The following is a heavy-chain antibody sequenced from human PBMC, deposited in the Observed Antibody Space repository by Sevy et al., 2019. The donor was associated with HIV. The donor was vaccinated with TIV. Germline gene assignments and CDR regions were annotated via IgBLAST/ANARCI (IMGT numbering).Heavy chain of an antibody. CDR2: VPYDGSKS. D-gene: IGHD3-9*01. CDR3: ARDHNTGWCNLFDP. Sequence: GGSLRLSCEVSGFNVNNYGMHWVRQAPGKGLEWVAMVPYDGSKSHYVDSVKGRFTISRDYSENTLYLQMNNLRVEDTAVYYCARDHNTGWCNLFDPWGQGTLVTLSS. J-gene: IGHJ5*02. V-gene: IGHV3-30*02. CDR1: GFNVNNYG.